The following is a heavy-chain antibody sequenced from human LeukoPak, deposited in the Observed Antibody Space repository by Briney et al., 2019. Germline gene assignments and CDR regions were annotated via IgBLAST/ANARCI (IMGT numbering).Heavy chain of an antibody. J-gene: IGHJ4*02. Sequence: GGSLRLSCAASGFTFSSFEMNWVRQAPGKGLEWVSYMSNSGRTIYYTDSVKGRFTISRDNAQNSLYLQMNSLRAEDTAVYYCVRDVGSGWFDYWGQGTLVTVSS. CDR3: VRDVGSGWFDY. CDR1: GFTFSSFE. V-gene: IGHV3-48*03. D-gene: IGHD6-19*01. CDR2: MSNSGRTI.